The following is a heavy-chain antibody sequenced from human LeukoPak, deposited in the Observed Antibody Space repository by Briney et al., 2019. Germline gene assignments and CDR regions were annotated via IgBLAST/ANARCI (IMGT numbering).Heavy chain of an antibody. D-gene: IGHD3-22*01. Sequence: SETLSLTCTVSGGAFSSSSSSWGSIRPPPGKSLEWMGSIYYSGTTNYNPSIKSAVTISVATYKNQSPLKLCSTTAADTAVYCCGRHRGYYEPWGQGTLVTVSS. J-gene: IGHJ5*02. CDR3: GRHRGYYEP. CDR1: GGAFSSSSSS. V-gene: IGHV4-39*01. CDR2: IYYSGTT.